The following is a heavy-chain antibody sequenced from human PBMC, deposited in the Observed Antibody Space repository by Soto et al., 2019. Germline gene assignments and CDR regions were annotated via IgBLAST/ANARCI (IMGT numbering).Heavy chain of an antibody. D-gene: IGHD2-21*02. CDR3: AKDSSSMVVSGTGAFDY. CDR2: ISWNSGSV. CDR1: GVTFADFA. V-gene: IGHV3-9*01. Sequence: EVQLVESGGGLVQPGWSLRLSCAASGVTFADFAMHWVRQAPGKGLEWVSGISWNSGSVGYADSVKGRFTISRDNAKNSLYLQMNSLRPEDTALCYCAKDSSSMVVSGTGAFDYWGQGTLVTVSS. J-gene: IGHJ4*02.